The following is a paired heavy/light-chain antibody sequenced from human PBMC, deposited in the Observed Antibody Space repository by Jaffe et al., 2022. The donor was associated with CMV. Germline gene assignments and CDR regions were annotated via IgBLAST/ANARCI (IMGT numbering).Light chain of an antibody. J-gene: IGKJ4*01. CDR1: QSVLYNSNNKNY. CDR3: QQYYSTPPT. V-gene: IGKV4-1*01. CDR2: WAS. Sequence: DIVMTQSPDSLAVSLGERATINCKSSQSVLYNSNNKNYLAWYQQKPGQPPKLLIYWASTRESGVPDRFSGSGSGTDFTLTISSLQAEDVALYYCQQYYSTPPTFGGGTKVEIK.
Heavy chain of an antibody. CDR1: GASISSSSYY. CDR3: ARRRPEGNWFDA. J-gene: IGHJ5*02. CDR2: VFYSGST. Sequence: QLQLQESGPGLVKPSETLSLTCTVSGASISSSSYYWGWLRQPPGKGLEWIGSVFYSGSTYYNPSLKSRVTISVDTSKNQFSLRLSSVTAADTALYYCARRRPEGNWFDAWGQGTLVTVSS. V-gene: IGHV4-39*01.